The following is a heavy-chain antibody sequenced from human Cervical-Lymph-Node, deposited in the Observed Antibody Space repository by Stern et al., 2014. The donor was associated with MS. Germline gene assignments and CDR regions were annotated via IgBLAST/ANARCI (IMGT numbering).Heavy chain of an antibody. J-gene: IGHJ4*02. Sequence: QVQLQQWGAGLLKPSETLSLTCAVYGGSFSGYYWSWIRQPPGKGLEWIGEINHSGSTNYNPSLKSRVTISVDTSKNQFSLKLSSVTAADTAVYYCARGGYGDYLGYWGQGTLVTVSS. D-gene: IGHD4-17*01. CDR1: GGSFSGYY. CDR2: INHSGST. CDR3: ARGGYGDYLGY. V-gene: IGHV4-34*01.